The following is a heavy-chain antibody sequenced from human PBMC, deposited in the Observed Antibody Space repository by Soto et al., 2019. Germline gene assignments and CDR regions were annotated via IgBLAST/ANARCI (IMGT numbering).Heavy chain of an antibody. CDR3: AREGGRHSGGIDY. Sequence: QVQLVQSGAEVKKPGSSVKVSCKASGGTFSSYSINWVRQAPGQGLEWMGEIIPVFGTANYAQKFQGRVTITADESTSTDYMALSSLGSEDTAVYYCAREGGRHSGGIDYWGQGTLVTVSS. CDR2: IIPVFGTA. J-gene: IGHJ4*02. D-gene: IGHD1-26*01. CDR1: GGTFSSYS. V-gene: IGHV1-69*01.